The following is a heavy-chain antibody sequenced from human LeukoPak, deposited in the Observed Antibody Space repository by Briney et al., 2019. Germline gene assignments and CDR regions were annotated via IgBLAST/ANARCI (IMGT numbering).Heavy chain of an antibody. V-gene: IGHV3-7*04. J-gene: IGHJ6*02. Sequence: GGSLRLSCAASGFTFSNNWMTWDRQAPGKGLEWVASVKKDASEKYYVDSVKGRFTISRDNAKNSLYLQMSSLRAEDRAVYYCARGDGYRVASRGVVVWGQGTTVTVSS. CDR1: GFTFSNNW. CDR2: VKKDASEK. D-gene: IGHD5-24*01. CDR3: ARGDGYRVASRGVVV.